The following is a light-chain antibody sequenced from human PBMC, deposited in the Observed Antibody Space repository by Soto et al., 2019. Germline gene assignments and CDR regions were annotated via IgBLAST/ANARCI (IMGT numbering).Light chain of an antibody. Sequence: DIQMTQSPSSLSASVGDRVTITCRASQSISSYLNWYQQKPGKAPKLLIYAASSLQSGVPSRFSGSGSGTDFTLTIRSLQPEDFATYYCQQSYSTLWTLGQGTKVEIK. CDR1: QSISSY. CDR3: QQSYSTLWT. CDR2: AAS. V-gene: IGKV1-39*01. J-gene: IGKJ1*01.